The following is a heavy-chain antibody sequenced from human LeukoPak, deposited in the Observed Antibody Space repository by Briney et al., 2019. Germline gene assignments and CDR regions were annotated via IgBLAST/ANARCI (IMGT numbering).Heavy chain of an antibody. CDR3: ARDRHIVVVTDYYYYGMDV. D-gene: IGHD2-21*02. Sequence: GGSLRLSCAASGFTFSSYAMHWVRQVPGKGLEWVAVISYDGSNKYYADSVKGRFTISRDNSKNTLYLQMNSLRAEDTAVYYCARDRHIVVVTDYYYYGMDVWGQGTTVTVSS. CDR2: ISYDGSNK. V-gene: IGHV3-30*04. CDR1: GFTFSSYA. J-gene: IGHJ6*02.